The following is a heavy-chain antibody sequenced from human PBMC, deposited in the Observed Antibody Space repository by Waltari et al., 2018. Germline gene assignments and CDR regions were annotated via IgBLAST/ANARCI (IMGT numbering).Heavy chain of an antibody. CDR2: ISSNGGST. J-gene: IGHJ4*02. CDR3: ARVSGGHRGLDY. D-gene: IGHD2-15*01. V-gene: IGHV3-64*07. CDR1: GFTFSSYA. Sequence: EVQLVASGGGLVQAGGSRRLCGAASGFTFSSYAMHWVRQAPGKGLEYVSAISSNGGSTYYADSVKGRFTISRDNSKNTLYLQMGSLRAEDMAVYYCARVSGGHRGLDYWGQGTLVTVSS.